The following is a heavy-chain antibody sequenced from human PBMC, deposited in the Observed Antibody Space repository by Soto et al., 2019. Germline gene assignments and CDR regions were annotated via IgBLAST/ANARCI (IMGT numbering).Heavy chain of an antibody. CDR1: GYSFTSYW. CDR3: ARGYCSSTSCYTYYGMDV. CDR2: IDPSDSYT. Sequence: GESLKISCKGSGYSFTSYWISWVRQMPGKGLEWMGRIDPSDSYTNYSPSFQGHVTISADKSISTAYLQWSSLKASDTAMYYCARGYCSSTSCYTYYGMDVWGQGXTVTVSS. V-gene: IGHV5-10-1*01. J-gene: IGHJ6*02. D-gene: IGHD2-2*02.